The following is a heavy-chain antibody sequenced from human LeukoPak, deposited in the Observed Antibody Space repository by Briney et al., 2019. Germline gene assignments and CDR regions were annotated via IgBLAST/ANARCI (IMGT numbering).Heavy chain of an antibody. Sequence: PGGSLRLSCAASGFTFSTSVMHGVRQAPGKGLEWVAVIWYDGSNKHYAESVKGRFSISRDNSNSTLSLQMNSLSAEDTAVYYCARARGVSTGYRPIDYWGQGTLVTVSS. CDR2: IWYDGSNK. J-gene: IGHJ4*02. CDR1: GFTFSTSV. D-gene: IGHD3-22*01. V-gene: IGHV3-33*01. CDR3: ARARGVSTGYRPIDY.